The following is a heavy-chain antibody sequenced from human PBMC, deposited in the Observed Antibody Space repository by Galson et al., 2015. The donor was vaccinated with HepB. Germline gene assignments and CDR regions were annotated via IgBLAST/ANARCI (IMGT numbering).Heavy chain of an antibody. CDR2: IWYDGSSK. V-gene: IGHV3-33*01. D-gene: IGHD5-18*01. J-gene: IGHJ4*02. CDR1: GFTFSSYG. Sequence: SLRLSCAASGFTFSSYGMHWVRQAPGKGLEWVALIWYDGSSKYYADSVKGRFTISRDNSKNTLYLQMNSLRAEDTAVFYCARDRGYTYPDDWGQGTLVTVSS. CDR3: ARDRGYTYPDD.